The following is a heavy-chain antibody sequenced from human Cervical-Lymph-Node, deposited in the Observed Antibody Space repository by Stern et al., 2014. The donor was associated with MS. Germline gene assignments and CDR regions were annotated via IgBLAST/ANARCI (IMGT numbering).Heavy chain of an antibody. D-gene: IGHD6-6*01. J-gene: IGHJ6*02. Sequence: VQLVQSGAEVKQPGSSVKVSCKASGGTFSSYTISWVRQAPGQGLEWMGRIIPILGIANYAQKFQGRVTITADKSTSTAYMELSSLRSEDTAVYYCAKDPEYSSSSDYYGMDVWAKGPRSPSP. CDR2: IIPILGIA. V-gene: IGHV1-69*04. CDR3: AKDPEYSSSSDYYGMDV. CDR1: GGTFSSYT.